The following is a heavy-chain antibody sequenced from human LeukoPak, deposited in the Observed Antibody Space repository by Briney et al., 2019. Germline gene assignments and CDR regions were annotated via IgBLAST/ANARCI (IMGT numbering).Heavy chain of an antibody. CDR2: ISYDGSNK. J-gene: IGHJ2*01. CDR3: AREGTYGWYFDL. CDR1: GFSFSSFA. V-gene: IGHV3-30-3*01. Sequence: GGSLRLSCAASGFSFSSFAMHWVRQAPGKGLDWVAVISYDGSNKYFAGSVKGRFTISRDNSKNTLYLQMNSLRAEDSAVYFCAREGTYGWYFDLWGRGTLVTVSS. D-gene: IGHD3-10*01.